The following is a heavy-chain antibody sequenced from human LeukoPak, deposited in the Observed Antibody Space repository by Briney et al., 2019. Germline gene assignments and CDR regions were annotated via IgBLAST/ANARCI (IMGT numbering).Heavy chain of an antibody. J-gene: IGHJ5*02. CDR1: GYSISSGYY. V-gene: IGHV4-38-2*01. CDR3: ARHGNADWFDP. CDR2: IYHSGST. D-gene: IGHD4-23*01. Sequence: KPSETLSLTCAVPGYSISSGYYWGWIRQPPGKGLEWIGSIYHSGSTYYNPSLKSRVTISVDTSKNQFSLKLSSVTAADTAVYYCARHGNADWFDPWGQGTLVTVSS.